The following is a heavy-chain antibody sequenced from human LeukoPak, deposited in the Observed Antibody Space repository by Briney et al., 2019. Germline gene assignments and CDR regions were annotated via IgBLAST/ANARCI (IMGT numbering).Heavy chain of an antibody. CDR2: FDPEDGET. Sequence: ASVKVSWKVSGYTLTELSMHWVRQAPGKGLEWMGGFDPEDGETIYAQKFQGRVTMTEDTSTDTAYMELSSLRSEDTAVYYCATARPVAGTFGAFDIWGQGTTVTVSS. CDR1: GYTLTELS. V-gene: IGHV1-24*01. J-gene: IGHJ3*02. D-gene: IGHD6-19*01. CDR3: ATARPVAGTFGAFDI.